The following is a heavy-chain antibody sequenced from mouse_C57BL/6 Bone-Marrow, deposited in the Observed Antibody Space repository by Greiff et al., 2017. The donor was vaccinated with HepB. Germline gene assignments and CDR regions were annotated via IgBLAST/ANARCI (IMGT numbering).Heavy chain of an antibody. CDR3: ARGDYYGSSPIVTTVNRDAMDY. V-gene: IGHV1-50*01. D-gene: IGHD1-1*01. CDR1: GYTFTSYW. J-gene: IGHJ4*01. Sequence: QVQLQQPGAELVKPGASVKLSCKASGYTFTSYWMQWVKQRPGQGLEWIVEIDPSDSYTNYNQKFKGKATLTVDTSSSTAYMQLSSLTSEDSAVYYCARGDYYGSSPIVTTVNRDAMDYWGQGTSVTVSS. CDR2: IDPSDSYT.